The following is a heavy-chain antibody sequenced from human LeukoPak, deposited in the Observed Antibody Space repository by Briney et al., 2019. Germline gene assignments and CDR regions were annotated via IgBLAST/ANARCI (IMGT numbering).Heavy chain of an antibody. CDR2: ISPSSGT. V-gene: IGHV3-23*01. CDR1: GFTFSSYA. D-gene: IGHD3-22*01. J-gene: IGHJ4*02. Sequence: GGSLRLSCAASGFTFSSYAMRWVRQAPGKGLEWVSAISPSSGTFYADSVKGRFTISRDNSKNTLYLQMNSLRAEDTADYYCARPQSSSGYYWPFDDWGQGTLVTVSS. CDR3: ARPQSSSGYYWPFDD.